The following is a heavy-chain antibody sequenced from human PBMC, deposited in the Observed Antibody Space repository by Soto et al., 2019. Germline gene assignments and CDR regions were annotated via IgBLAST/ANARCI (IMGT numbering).Heavy chain of an antibody. V-gene: IGHV1-69*13. CDR3: AREGTRCYDILTGYYNVVNYGMDV. CDR1: GGTFSSYA. Sequence: SVKVSCKASGGTFSSYAISWVRQAPGQGLEWMGGIIPIFGTANYAQKFQGRVTITADESTSTAYMELSSLRSEDTAVYYCAREGTRCYDILTGYYNVVNYGMDVWGQGTTVTVSS. J-gene: IGHJ6*02. CDR2: IIPIFGTA. D-gene: IGHD3-9*01.